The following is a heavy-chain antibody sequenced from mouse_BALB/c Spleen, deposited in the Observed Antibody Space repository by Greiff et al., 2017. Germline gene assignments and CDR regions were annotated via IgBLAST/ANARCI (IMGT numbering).Heavy chain of an antibody. CDR1: GYTFTSYY. CDR3: ARIPYYGAFGAY. CDR2: INPSNGGT. J-gene: IGHJ3*01. Sequence: QVQLQQSGAELVKPGASVKLSCKASGYTFTSYYMYWVKQRPGQGLEWIGEINPSNGGTNFNEKFKDKATLTADKSSSTAYMQLSSLTSEDSAVYYCARIPYYGAFGAYWGQGTLVTVSA. D-gene: IGHD2-10*01. V-gene: IGHV1S81*02.